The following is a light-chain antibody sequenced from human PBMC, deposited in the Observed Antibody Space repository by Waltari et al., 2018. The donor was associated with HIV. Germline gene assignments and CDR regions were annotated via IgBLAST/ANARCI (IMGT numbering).Light chain of an antibody. CDR2: GRS. V-gene: IGKV1-27*01. J-gene: IGKJ5*01. Sequence: IEMTQPPSSLSASVGDRVTITCRTSQSIGNHLAWYQQKPGKAPKLLIYGRSILQAGVPSRFSGSGSGTAFTLTISTLQPADVAPYVCQKYTNIPFTFGQATRLEI. CDR3: QKYTNIPFT. CDR1: QSIGNH.